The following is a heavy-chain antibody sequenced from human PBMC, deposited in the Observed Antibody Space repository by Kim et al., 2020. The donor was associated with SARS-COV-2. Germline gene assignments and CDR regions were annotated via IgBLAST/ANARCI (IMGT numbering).Heavy chain of an antibody. CDR3: AKEPLFCGSDGYSLFDF. J-gene: IGHJ4*02. V-gene: IGHV3-23*01. Sequence: GGSLRLSCAGSGFTFSTHSMGWVRQAPGKGLEWVSTITGSGRTTLYADSVKGRFTISRDNARNTVFLQMNSLRVEDTAVYYCAKEPLFCGSDGYSLFDFLGQGTLVTVSS. CDR1: GFTFSTHS. D-gene: IGHD2-21*02. CDR2: ITGSGRTT.